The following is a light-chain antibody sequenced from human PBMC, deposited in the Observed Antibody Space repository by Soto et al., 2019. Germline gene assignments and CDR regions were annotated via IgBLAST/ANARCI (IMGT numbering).Light chain of an antibody. CDR2: GAS. CDR1: QSVSSSY. J-gene: IGKJ1*01. CDR3: QQRSNWPRT. Sequence: EIVLTQSPGTLSLSPGERATLSCRASQSVSSSYLAWYQQKPGQAPRLLIYGASSRATGIPDRFSGSGSGTDFTLTISSLEPEDFAVYYCQQRSNWPRTFGQGTMVDIK. V-gene: IGKV3D-20*02.